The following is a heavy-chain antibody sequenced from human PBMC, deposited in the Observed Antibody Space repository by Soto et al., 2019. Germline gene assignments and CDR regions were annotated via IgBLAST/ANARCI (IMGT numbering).Heavy chain of an antibody. Sequence: QVQLQESGPGLVKPSETLSLTCNVSGGSISSYYWSWIRQPPGKGLEWIGYIYYSGSTNYNPSLKSRVTISVDTSKNQFSLKLSSVTAADTAVYYCARVHHDVSPDYYYYYMDVWGKGTTVTVSS. CDR1: GGSISSYY. J-gene: IGHJ6*03. D-gene: IGHD3-3*01. V-gene: IGHV4-59*01. CDR2: IYYSGST. CDR3: ARVHHDVSPDYYYYYMDV.